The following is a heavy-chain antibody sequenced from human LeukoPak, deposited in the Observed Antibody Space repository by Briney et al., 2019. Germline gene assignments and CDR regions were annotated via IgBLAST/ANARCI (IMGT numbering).Heavy chain of an antibody. D-gene: IGHD1-26*01. CDR1: GFTFSSYS. Sequence: GGSLRLSCAASGFTFSSYSMNWVRQAPGKGLERVSYISSSSSTIYYADSVKGRFTISRDNAKNSLYLQMNSLRAEDTAVYYCARVLVGATTDYWGQGTLVTVSS. V-gene: IGHV3-48*01. CDR2: ISSSSSTI. CDR3: ARVLVGATTDY. J-gene: IGHJ4*02.